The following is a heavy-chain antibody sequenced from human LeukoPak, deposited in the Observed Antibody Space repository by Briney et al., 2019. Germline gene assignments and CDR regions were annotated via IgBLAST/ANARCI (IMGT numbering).Heavy chain of an antibody. CDR3: ARGPD. J-gene: IGHJ4*02. CDR2: MYHSGST. CDR1: GYSISSGYY. Sequence: ETLSLTCAVSGYSISSGYYWGWIRQPPGKGLEWIGSMYHSGSTYYNPSLKSRVTTAVDTSKNQFSLKLSSVTAADTAVYYCARGPDWGQGTLVTVSS. V-gene: IGHV4-38-2*01.